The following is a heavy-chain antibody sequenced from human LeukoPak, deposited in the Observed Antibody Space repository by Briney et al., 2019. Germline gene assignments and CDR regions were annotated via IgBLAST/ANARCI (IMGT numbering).Heavy chain of an antibody. CDR2: INPNSGGT. J-gene: IGHJ4*02. CDR3: LIVVVRPYFDY. Sequence: ASVKVSCKASGYTFTCYYMHWVRQAPGQGLEWMGRINPNSGGTNYAQKFQGRVTMTRDTSISTAYMELSRLGSDDTAVYYCLIVVVRPYFDYWGQGTLVTVSS. V-gene: IGHV1-2*06. D-gene: IGHD3-22*01. CDR1: GYTFTCYY.